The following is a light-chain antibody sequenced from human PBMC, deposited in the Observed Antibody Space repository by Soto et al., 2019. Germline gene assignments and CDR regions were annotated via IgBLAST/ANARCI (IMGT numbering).Light chain of an antibody. CDR1: SSNIGSNT. V-gene: IGLV1-44*01. CDR3: AAWDDSMNGYV. J-gene: IGLJ1*01. CDR2: SNN. Sequence: QSVLTQPPSASGTPGQRFTISCSGSSSNIGSNTVNWYQQLPGTAPKLLIYSNNQRPSGVPDRFSGSQSGTSASLAISGLQSEDEADYYCAAWDDSMNGYVFGTGTKVTVL.